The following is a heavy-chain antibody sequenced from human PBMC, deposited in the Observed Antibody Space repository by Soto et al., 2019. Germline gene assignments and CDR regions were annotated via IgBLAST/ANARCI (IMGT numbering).Heavy chain of an antibody. V-gene: IGHV1-69*12. D-gene: IGHD3-22*01. J-gene: IGHJ6*02. CDR2: IVPIFGA. Sequence: QVQLVQSGAEVKKPGSSVKVSCKSSGGTFSNYGFSWVRQAPGQGLECMGVIVPIFGAEHPQKFQGRVTITADESTNPVFTELRGLRAEETAVYYCAGGGSDYRGSGYYQGHVWGQGSTVTVS. CDR1: GGTFSNYG. CDR3: AGGGSDYRGSGYYQGHV.